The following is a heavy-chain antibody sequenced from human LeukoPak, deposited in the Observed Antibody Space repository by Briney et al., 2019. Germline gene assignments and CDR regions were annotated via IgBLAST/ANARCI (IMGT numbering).Heavy chain of an antibody. J-gene: IGHJ6*03. Sequence: PSETLSLTCAVYGGSFSGYYWSWVRQAPGKGLEWVSSISSSSSYIYHADSVKGRLTISRDNAKNSLYLQMNSLRAEDTAVYYCARAAEQLVGVWAVYHYYYMDVWAKGPRSPSP. CDR1: GGSFSGYY. D-gene: IGHD6-6*01. CDR3: ARAAEQLVGVWAVYHYYYMDV. CDR2: ISSSSSYI. V-gene: IGHV3-21*01.